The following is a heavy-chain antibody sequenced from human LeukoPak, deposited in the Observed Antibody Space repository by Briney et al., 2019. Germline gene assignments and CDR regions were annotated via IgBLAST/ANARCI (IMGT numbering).Heavy chain of an antibody. CDR1: GGSISSSSYY. V-gene: IGHV4-39*01. CDR3: ARAGQGYCTSASCYLSLDY. D-gene: IGHD2-2*01. J-gene: IGHJ4*02. Sequence: SETLSLTCTVSGGSISSSSYYWGWIRQPPGKGLEWIGSIYYSGSTYYNPSLKSRVTISVDTSKNQFSLKLSSVTASDTAVYYCARAGQGYCTSASCYLSLDYWGQGTLVTVSS. CDR2: IYYSGST.